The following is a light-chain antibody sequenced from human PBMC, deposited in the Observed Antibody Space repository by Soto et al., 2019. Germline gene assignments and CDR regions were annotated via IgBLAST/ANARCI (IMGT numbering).Light chain of an antibody. J-gene: IGKJ1*01. V-gene: IGKV3-15*01. CDR2: GAS. Sequence: EIVLTQSPGTLSLSPGERATLSCRASESVSINFAWYQQKPGQAPRLLIYGASSMATGIPARFSGSGSGTEFTHTISSLQSEDFAVYYCQQYNDWPPWTFGQGTKVDIK. CDR1: ESVSIN. CDR3: QQYNDWPPWT.